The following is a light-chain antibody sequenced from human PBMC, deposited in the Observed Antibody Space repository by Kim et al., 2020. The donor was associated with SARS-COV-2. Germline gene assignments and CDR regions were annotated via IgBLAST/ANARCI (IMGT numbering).Light chain of an antibody. V-gene: IGLV8-61*01. J-gene: IGLJ3*02. CDR1: SESVSTNYY. Sequence: QTVVTQEAPFSVSPGGTVTLTCGLSSESVSTNYYPSWYQQTPGQAPRTLIYNTNTRSSGVPDRFSGSILGNKAALTITGAQADDESNYYCVLYMGSGIWVFGGGTQLTVL. CDR3: VLYMGSGIWV. CDR2: NTN.